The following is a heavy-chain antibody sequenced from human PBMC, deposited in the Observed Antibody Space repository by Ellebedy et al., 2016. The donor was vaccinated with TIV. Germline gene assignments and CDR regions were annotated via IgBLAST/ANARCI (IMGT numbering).Heavy chain of an antibody. J-gene: IGHJ6*02. CDR3: ARYIAVADTYAMDV. CDR2: MNPNSAST. CDR1: GYTFTSYD. Sequence: ASVKVSXXASGYTFTSYDINWVRQVRQATGQGLEWMGWMNPNSASTGYAQKFQGRVTMTRNTSISTAYMELSSLTSEDTAVYYCARYIAVADTYAMDVWGQGTTVTVSS. V-gene: IGHV1-8*01. D-gene: IGHD6-19*01.